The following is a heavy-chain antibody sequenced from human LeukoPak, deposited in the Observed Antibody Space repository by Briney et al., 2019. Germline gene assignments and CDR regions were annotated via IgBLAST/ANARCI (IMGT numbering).Heavy chain of an antibody. J-gene: IGHJ4*02. CDR2: INHSGSS. Sequence: PSETLSLTCAVYGGSFSGYYWSWIRQPPGKGLEWIGEINHSGSSNYNPSLKSRVTISVDTSKNQFSLKLSSVTAADTAVYYCAREAAPGTGGFDYWGPGTLVTVSS. CDR3: AREAAPGTGGFDY. D-gene: IGHD6-13*01. CDR1: GGSFSGYY. V-gene: IGHV4-34*01.